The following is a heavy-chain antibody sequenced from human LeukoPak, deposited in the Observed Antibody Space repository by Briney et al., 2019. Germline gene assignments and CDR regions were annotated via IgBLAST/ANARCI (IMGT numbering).Heavy chain of an antibody. V-gene: IGHV3-21*01. Sequence: SGGSLRLSCAASGFTFSSYAMSWVRQAPGKGLEWVSSISSSSSYIYYADSVKGRFTISRDNAKNSLYLQMNSLRAEDTAVYYCARPHTPWGTGIAAAGTGYYGMDVWGQGTTVTVSS. CDR1: GFTFSSYA. CDR2: ISSSSSYI. D-gene: IGHD6-13*01. CDR3: ARPHTPWGTGIAAAGTGYYGMDV. J-gene: IGHJ6*02.